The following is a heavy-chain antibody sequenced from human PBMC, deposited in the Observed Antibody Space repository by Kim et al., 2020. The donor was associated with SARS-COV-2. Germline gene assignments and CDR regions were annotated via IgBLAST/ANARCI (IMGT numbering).Heavy chain of an antibody. CDR1: GYSFTSYR. CDR2: IDPSDSYT. J-gene: IGHJ3*02. CDR3: ARRHYYDSSGYLLPAFDI. V-gene: IGHV5-10-1*01. D-gene: IGHD3-22*01. Sequence: GESLKISCKGSGYSFTSYRISWVRQMPGKGLEWMGRIDPSDSYTNYSPSFQGHVTISADKSISTAYLQWSSLKASDTAMYYCARRHYYDSSGYLLPAFDIWGQGTMVTVSS.